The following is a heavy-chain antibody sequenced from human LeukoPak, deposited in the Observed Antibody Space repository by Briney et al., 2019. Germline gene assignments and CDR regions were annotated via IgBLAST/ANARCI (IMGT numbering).Heavy chain of an antibody. CDR3: ARDLISGDWTWDI. V-gene: IGHV1-69*05. CDR2: IIPIFGTA. J-gene: IGHJ3*02. Sequence: SVKVSCKASGGTFSSYAISWVRQAPGQGLEWMGGIIPIFGTANYAQKFQGRVTITTDESTSTAYMELSSLRSEDTAVYYCARDLISGDWTWDIWGQGTMVTVSS. CDR1: GGTFSSYA. D-gene: IGHD2-21*02.